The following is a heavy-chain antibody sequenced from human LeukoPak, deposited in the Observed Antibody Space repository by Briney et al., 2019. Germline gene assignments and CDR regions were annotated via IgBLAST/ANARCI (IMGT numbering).Heavy chain of an antibody. D-gene: IGHD2-2*01. CDR2: ISGSGGST. Sequence: GGSLRLSCTASGFTFSTYVMSWVRQAPGKGLEWVSAISGSGGSTYYADSVKGRFTISRDNSKNTLYLQMNSLRAEDTAVYYCAKHEQYQLLWRNWFDPWGQGTLVTVSS. CDR3: AKHEQYQLLWRNWFDP. V-gene: IGHV3-23*01. J-gene: IGHJ5*02. CDR1: GFTFSTYV.